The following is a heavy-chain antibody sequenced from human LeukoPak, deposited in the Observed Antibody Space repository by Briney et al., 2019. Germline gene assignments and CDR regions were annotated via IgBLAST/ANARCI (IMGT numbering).Heavy chain of an antibody. CDR3: VRGYSSGYRLDY. D-gene: IGHD3-22*01. V-gene: IGHV3-74*01. Sequence: GGSLRLSCAASGFTFSSYWMHWVRQAPVKGLLWVSRINGDGGSTDYADSEKGRFTISRDNAKNTVYLQMNSLKAEDTAVYYCVRGYSSGYRLDYWGQGTLVTVSS. CDR1: GFTFSSYW. J-gene: IGHJ4*02. CDR2: INGDGGST.